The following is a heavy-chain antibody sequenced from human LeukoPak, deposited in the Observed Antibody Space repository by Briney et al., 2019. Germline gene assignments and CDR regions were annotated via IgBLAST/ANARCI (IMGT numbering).Heavy chain of an antibody. CDR2: IYYSGST. V-gene: IGHV4-59*01. Sequence: SETLSLTCTVSGGSISSYYWSWIRQPPGKGLEWIGYIYYSGSTNYNPSLKSRVTISVDTSKNQFSLKLSSVTAADTAVYYCARSRSSGLGTDYWGQGTLVTVSS. CDR3: ARSRSSGLGTDY. CDR1: GGSISSYY. D-gene: IGHD6-25*01. J-gene: IGHJ4*02.